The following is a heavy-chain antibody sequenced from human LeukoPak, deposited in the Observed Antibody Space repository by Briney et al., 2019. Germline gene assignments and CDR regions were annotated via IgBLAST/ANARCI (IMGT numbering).Heavy chain of an antibody. Sequence: PGRSLRLSCAASGFTFSSYGMHWVRQAPGKGLEWVAVIWYDGSNKYYADSVKGRFTISRDNSKNTLYLQMNSLRAEDTAVYYCARDRIEYTYGTGFDYWGQGTLVTVSS. CDR1: GFTFSSYG. V-gene: IGHV3-33*01. D-gene: IGHD3-10*01. J-gene: IGHJ4*02. CDR3: ARDRIEYTYGTGFDY. CDR2: IWYDGSNK.